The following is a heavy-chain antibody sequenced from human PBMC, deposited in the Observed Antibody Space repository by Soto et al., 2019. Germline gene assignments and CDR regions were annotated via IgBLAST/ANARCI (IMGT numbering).Heavy chain of an antibody. Sequence: GGSLRLSCAASGFTFSNAWMSWVRQAPGKGLEWVGRIKSKTDGGTTDYAAPVKGRFTISRDDSKNTLYLQMNSLKTEDTAVYYCTTDLRYYDRAEAFDIWGQGTMVTVSS. J-gene: IGHJ3*02. CDR1: GFTFSNAW. CDR2: IKSKTDGGTT. V-gene: IGHV3-15*01. D-gene: IGHD3-22*01. CDR3: TTDLRYYDRAEAFDI.